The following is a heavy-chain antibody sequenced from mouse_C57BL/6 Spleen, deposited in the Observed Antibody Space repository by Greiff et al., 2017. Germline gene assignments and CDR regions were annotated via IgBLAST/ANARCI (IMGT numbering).Heavy chain of an antibody. V-gene: IGHV3-6*01. CDR2: ISYDGSN. CDR1: GYSITSGYY. D-gene: IGHD2-4*01. CDR3: ARGDYDYDD. Sequence: EVQLVESGPGLVKPSQSLSLTCSVTGYSITSGYYWNWIRQFPGNKLEWMGYISYDGSNNYNPSLKNRISITRDTSKNQFFLKLNSVTTEDTATYYCARGDYDYDDWGQGTLVTVSA. J-gene: IGHJ3*01.